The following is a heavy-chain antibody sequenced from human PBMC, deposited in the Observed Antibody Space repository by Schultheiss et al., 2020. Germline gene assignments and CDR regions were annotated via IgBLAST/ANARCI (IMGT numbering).Heavy chain of an antibody. CDR1: GFTFSSYS. CDR2: ISSSSSYI. CDR3: AKGRGVSYYGSGSYGHYYYYGMDV. D-gene: IGHD3-10*01. Sequence: ESLKISCAASGFTFSSYSMNWVRQAPGKGLEWVSSISSSSSYIYYADSVKGRFTISRDNAKNSLYLQMNSLRAEDTAVYYCAKGRGVSYYGSGSYGHYYYYGMDVWGQGTTVTVSS. J-gene: IGHJ6*02. V-gene: IGHV3-21*01.